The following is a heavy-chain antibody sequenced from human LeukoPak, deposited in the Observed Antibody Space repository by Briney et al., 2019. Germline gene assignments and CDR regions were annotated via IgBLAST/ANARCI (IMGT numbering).Heavy chain of an antibody. Sequence: GGSLRLSCAASGFTFSSYSMNWVRQAPGKGLEWVSYISSSSSTIYYADSVKGRFTISRDNAKNSLYLQMNSLRAEDTAVYYCARDNCSGGSCYSWDWGQGTLVTVSS. CDR2: ISSSSSTI. CDR3: ARDNCSGGSCYSWD. V-gene: IGHV3-48*01. D-gene: IGHD2-15*01. J-gene: IGHJ4*02. CDR1: GFTFSSYS.